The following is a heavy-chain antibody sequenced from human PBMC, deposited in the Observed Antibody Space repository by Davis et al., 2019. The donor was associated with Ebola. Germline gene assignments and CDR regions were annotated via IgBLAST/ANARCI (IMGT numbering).Heavy chain of an antibody. D-gene: IGHD3-16*01. V-gene: IGHV3-11*05. CDR3: AKDKGFWVPPDWFGP. J-gene: IGHJ5*02. CDR1: GFGFSDYY. Sequence: GESLKISCAASGFGFSDYYMSWIRQAPGKGPEWVAYISGSRGYIEYADSVKGRFTISRDNSKNTLSLQMDSVRGEDTAVYYCAKDKGFWVPPDWFGPWGQGVQVTVSS. CDR2: ISGSRGYI.